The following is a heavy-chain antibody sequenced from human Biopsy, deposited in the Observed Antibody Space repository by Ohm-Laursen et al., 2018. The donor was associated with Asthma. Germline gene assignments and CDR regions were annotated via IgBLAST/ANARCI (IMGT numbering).Heavy chain of an antibody. CDR3: AKGEWELLEANFDF. V-gene: IGHV3-9*01. CDR2: ISWNSGSI. J-gene: IGHJ4*02. Sequence: SLRLSCAASGFTFDDYAMHWVRQAPGKGLEWVSGISWNSGSIGYADSVKGRFTISRDNAKNSLYLQMNSLRAEDTALYYCAKGEWELLEANFDFWGQGTPVAVSS. D-gene: IGHD1-26*01. CDR1: GFTFDDYA.